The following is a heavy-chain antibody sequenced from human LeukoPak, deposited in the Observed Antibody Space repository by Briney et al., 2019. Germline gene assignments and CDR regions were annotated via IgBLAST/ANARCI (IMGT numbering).Heavy chain of an antibody. D-gene: IGHD3-22*01. J-gene: IGHJ4*02. V-gene: IGHV3-15*01. Sequence: PGGSLRLSCAASGFTYSNAWMRWVRQAPGKGLEWVGRIKSKTDGGTTDYAAPVKGRFTISRDDSKNTLYLQMNSLKTEDTAVYYCTSTLYYYDSSVDFDYWGQGTLVTVSS. CDR2: IKSKTDGGTT. CDR3: TSTLYYYDSSVDFDY. CDR1: GFTYSNAW.